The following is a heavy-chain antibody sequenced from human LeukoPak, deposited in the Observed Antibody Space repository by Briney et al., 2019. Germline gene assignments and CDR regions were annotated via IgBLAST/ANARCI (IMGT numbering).Heavy chain of an antibody. CDR3: ARGVWAPFDS. J-gene: IGHJ4*02. CDR2: IKQDGSEK. D-gene: IGHD7-27*01. CDR1: GFSLSNYW. V-gene: IGHV3-7*01. Sequence: PGGSLRLSCAASGFSLSNYWMNWVRQAPGKGLEWVANIKQDGSEKNYVDSVKGRFSISRANAKNSLILQMDSLRDEDTAVYYCARGVWAPFDSWGQGTLVSVSS.